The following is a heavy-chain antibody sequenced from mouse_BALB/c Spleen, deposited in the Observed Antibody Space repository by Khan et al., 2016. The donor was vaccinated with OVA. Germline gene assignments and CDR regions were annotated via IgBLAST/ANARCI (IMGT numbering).Heavy chain of an antibody. CDR2: VNPNNGDT. CDR1: GYSFTVYY. D-gene: IGHD2-14*01. Sequence: VQLKQSGPDLVKPGASVKISCKASGYSFTVYYMSWVKQSHGKSPEWIGRVNPNNGDTNYNQKFKGKAILSVDKSSSTAYLELRSLTSEDSTVYCCARGYDFFAYWGQGTLVTVSA. CDR3: ARGYDFFAY. V-gene: IGHV1-26*01. J-gene: IGHJ3*01.